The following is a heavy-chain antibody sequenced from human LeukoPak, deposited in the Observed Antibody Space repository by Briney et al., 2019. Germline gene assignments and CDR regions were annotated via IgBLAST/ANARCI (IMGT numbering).Heavy chain of an antibody. CDR2: FDPEDGET. CDR3: ATGYYGSGSYYLRGFDY. Sequence: ASVKVSCKVSGYTLTELSMHWVRQAPGKGLEWMGGFDPEDGETIYAQKFQGRVTMTEDTSTDTAYMELSSLRSEDTAVYYCATGYYGSGSYYLRGFDYWGQGTLVTVSS. J-gene: IGHJ4*02. D-gene: IGHD3-10*01. CDR1: GYTLTELS. V-gene: IGHV1-24*01.